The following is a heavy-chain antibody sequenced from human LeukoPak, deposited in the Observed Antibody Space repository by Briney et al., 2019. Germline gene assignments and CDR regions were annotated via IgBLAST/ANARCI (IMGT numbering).Heavy chain of an antibody. J-gene: IGHJ4*02. CDR3: ARSDGSYYGKFDS. V-gene: IGHV3-74*01. CDR2: ISSDGRST. CDR1: EFTFSTYW. Sequence: GGSLRRYCGASEFTFSTYWMHWVRQAPGKGLVWVSRISSDGRSTSYADSVKGRFTISRDNAKTTLYLQMNSLRAEDTAVYYCARSDGSYYGKFDSWGQGTLVTVSS. D-gene: IGHD1-26*01.